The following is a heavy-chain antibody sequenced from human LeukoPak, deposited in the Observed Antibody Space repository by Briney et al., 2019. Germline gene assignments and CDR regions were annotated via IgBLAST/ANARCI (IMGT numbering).Heavy chain of an antibody. CDR2: IYAGVGT. CDR3: ARGDRGSGQHFDY. J-gene: IGHJ4*02. V-gene: IGHV3-53*01. Sequence: GGSLRLSCAASGFTVSSNYMSWVRQAPGKGLEWVSIIYAGVGTCYADSVRGRFTISRDNSKNTLYLQMNSLGAEDAAVYYCARGDRGSGQHFDYWGQGTLVTVSS. CDR1: GFTVSSNY. D-gene: IGHD1-26*01.